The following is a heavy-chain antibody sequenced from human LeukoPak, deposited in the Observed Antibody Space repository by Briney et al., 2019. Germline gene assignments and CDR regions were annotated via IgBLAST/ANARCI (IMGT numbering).Heavy chain of an antibody. CDR1: GFTLNTNY. Sequence: GGSLRLSCAASGFTLNTNYMNWVRQVPGKGLEWVSVIYAGGNAYYADSVKERFTITRDNSRNTLYLQMNSLRGDDTAVYYCAREVYSSTWFDLWGQGTLVTVSS. CDR2: IYAGGNA. J-gene: IGHJ4*02. D-gene: IGHD6-13*01. V-gene: IGHV3-66*01. CDR3: AREVYSSTWFDL.